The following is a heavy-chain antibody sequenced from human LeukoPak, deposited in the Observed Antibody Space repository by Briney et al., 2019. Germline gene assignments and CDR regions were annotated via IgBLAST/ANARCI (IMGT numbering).Heavy chain of an antibody. V-gene: IGHV4-59*01. J-gene: IGHJ5*02. D-gene: IGHD2-15*01. CDR2: IYYSGST. CDR3: ARCYLSRGSCYLYGFDP. CDR1: GGSISSYY. Sequence: KASETLSLTCTVSGGSISSYYWSWIRQPPGKGLEWSGYIYYSGSTNYNPSLKSRVTISVDTSKNQFSLKLSSVTAADTAVYYCARCYLSRGSCYLYGFDPWGQRTLVTVSS.